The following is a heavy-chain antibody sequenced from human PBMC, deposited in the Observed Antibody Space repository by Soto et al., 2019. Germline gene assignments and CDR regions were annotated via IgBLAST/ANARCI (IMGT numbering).Heavy chain of an antibody. CDR2: IYHSGTT. CDR1: GDSVRGSYW. J-gene: IGHJ5*02. Sequence: LSLTCAVSGDSVRGSYWWTWVRQPPGKGPEWIGEIYHSGTTDYNPSLTSRVTFSVDKSKNQFSLNLRSVTAADTAVYYCARRVRYCSSTTCPVDWFDPWGQGTLVTVSS. V-gene: IGHV4-4*02. D-gene: IGHD2-2*01. CDR3: ARRVRYCSSTTCPVDWFDP.